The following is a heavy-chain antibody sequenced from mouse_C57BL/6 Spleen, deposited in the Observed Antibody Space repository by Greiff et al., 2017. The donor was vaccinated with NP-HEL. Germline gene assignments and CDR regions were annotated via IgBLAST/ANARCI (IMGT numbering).Heavy chain of an antibody. CDR3: AREDRRAMDY. Sequence: LVESGPELVKPGASVKISCKASGYTFTDYYINWVKQRPGQGLEWIGWIYPGSGNTKYNEKFKGKATLTVDTPSSTAYMQLSSLTSEDSAVYFCAREDRRAMDYWGQGTSVTVSS. V-gene: IGHV1-84*01. CDR2: IYPGSGNT. CDR1: GYTFTDYY. J-gene: IGHJ4*01.